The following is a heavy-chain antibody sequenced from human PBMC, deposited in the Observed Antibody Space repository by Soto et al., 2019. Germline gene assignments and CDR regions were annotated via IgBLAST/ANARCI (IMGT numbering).Heavy chain of an antibody. CDR1: GFTVSSNY. Sequence: EVQLVESGGGLVQPGGSLRLSCAASGFTVSSNYMSWVRQAPGKGLEWVSVIYSGGSTYYADSVKGRFPISRNNSKNTLYLQRNSLRAEDTAVSYCASRYYYGSGSYSTWFDYWGQGTLVTVSS. J-gene: IGHJ4*02. V-gene: IGHV3-66*01. D-gene: IGHD3-10*01. CDR3: ASRYYYGSGSYSTWFDY. CDR2: IYSGGST.